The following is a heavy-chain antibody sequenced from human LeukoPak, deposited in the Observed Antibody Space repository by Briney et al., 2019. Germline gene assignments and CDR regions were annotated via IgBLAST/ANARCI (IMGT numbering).Heavy chain of an antibody. D-gene: IGHD2-8*01. V-gene: IGHV2-5*02. CDR2: IYWDDDK. CDR1: GFSLSTSGVG. Sequence: SGPTLLKPTQTLTLTCTFSGFSLSTSGVGVGWIRQPPGKALEWLALIYWDDDKRYSPSLKNRLTITKDTSKNQVVLTMTKMDPVDTATYYCTHSVVLQSWVTNSGWGQGTLVTVSS. CDR3: THSVVLQSWVTNSG. J-gene: IGHJ4*02.